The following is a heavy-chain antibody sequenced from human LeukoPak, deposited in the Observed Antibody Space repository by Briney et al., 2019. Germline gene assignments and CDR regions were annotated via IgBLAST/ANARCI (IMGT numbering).Heavy chain of an antibody. CDR3: ARDTYYYDTLDAFDI. CDR2: ISSSSSTM. CDR1: GFAFSSYS. Sequence: GGSLRLSCAASGFAFSSYSMNWVRQAQGKGLEWFSYISSSSSTMYYADSVKGRFTISRDNAKNSLYLQMNSLRDEDTAVYYCARDTYYYDTLDAFDIWGQGTMVTVSS. V-gene: IGHV3-48*02. J-gene: IGHJ3*02. D-gene: IGHD3-22*01.